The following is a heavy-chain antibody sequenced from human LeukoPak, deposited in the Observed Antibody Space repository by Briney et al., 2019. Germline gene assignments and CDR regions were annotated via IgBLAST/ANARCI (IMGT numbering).Heavy chain of an antibody. CDR2: INPSGGST. D-gene: IGHD2-2*01. CDR1: GYTFTGYY. Sequence: ASVKVSCKASGYTFTGYYMHWVRQAPGQGLEWMGIINPSGGSTSYAQKFQGRVTMTRDTSTSTVYMELSSLRSEDTAVYYCARKKPIVVVPAARVDYGMDVWGQGTTVTVSS. V-gene: IGHV1-46*01. J-gene: IGHJ6*02. CDR3: ARKKPIVVVPAARVDYGMDV.